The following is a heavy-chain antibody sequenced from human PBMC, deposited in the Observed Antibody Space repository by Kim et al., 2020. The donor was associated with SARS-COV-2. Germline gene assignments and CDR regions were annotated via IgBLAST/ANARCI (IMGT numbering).Heavy chain of an antibody. V-gene: IGHV4-34*01. CDR1: GGSFSGYY. D-gene: IGHD6-6*01. CDR2: INHSGST. Sequence: SETLSLTCAVYGGSFSGYYWSWIRQPPGKGLEWIGEINHSGSTNYNPSLKSRVTISVDTSKNQFSLKLSSVTAADTAVYYCARAAARYSSSSSDYWGQGT. CDR3: ARAAARYSSSSSDY. J-gene: IGHJ4*02.